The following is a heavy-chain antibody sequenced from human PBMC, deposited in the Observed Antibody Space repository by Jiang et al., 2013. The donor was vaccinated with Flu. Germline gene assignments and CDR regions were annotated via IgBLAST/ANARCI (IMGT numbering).Heavy chain of an antibody. V-gene: IGHV7-4-1*02. CDR1: GYTFSSHA. J-gene: IGHJ5*02. Sequence: SGSELKKPGASVRVSCKASGYTFSSHAMNWVRQAPGQGLEWMGWIDTNTGNPTYAQGFTGRFVFSLDTSVTTTYLQISSLMAEDTAVYYCARGLPPERYCTGGSCYSGDPYVAFDPWGQGTLVTVSS. CDR2: IDTNTGNP. D-gene: IGHD2-15*01. CDR3: ARGLPPERYCTGGSCYSGDPYVAFDP.